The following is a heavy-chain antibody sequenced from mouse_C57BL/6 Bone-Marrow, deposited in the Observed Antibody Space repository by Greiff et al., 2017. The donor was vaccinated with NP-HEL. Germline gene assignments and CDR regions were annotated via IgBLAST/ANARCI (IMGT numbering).Heavy chain of an antibody. CDR2: IRSKSNNYAT. CDR1: GFSFNTYA. J-gene: IGHJ4*01. V-gene: IGHV10-1*01. D-gene: IGHD2-1*01. Sequence: EVQLVESGGGLVQPKGSLKLSCAASGFSFNTYAMNWVRQAPGKGLEWVARIRSKSNNYATYYADSVKDRFTISRDDSESMLYLQMNNLKTEDTAMYYCVRHEACLLAMDYWGQGTSVTVSS. CDR3: VRHEACLLAMDY.